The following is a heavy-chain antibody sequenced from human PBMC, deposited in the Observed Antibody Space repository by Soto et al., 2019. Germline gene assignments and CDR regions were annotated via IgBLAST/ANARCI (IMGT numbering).Heavy chain of an antibody. D-gene: IGHD3-3*01. V-gene: IGHV3-15*07. CDR3: TTYDFRSGLYYYGMDV. Sequence: GGSLRLSCAASGFTFSNAWMNWVRQAPGKGLGWVGRIKSKTDGGTTDYAAPVKGRFTISRDDSKNTLYLQMNSLKTEDTAVYYCTTYDFRSGLYYYGMDVWGQGTTVTVSS. J-gene: IGHJ6*02. CDR2: IKSKTDGGTT. CDR1: GFTFSNAW.